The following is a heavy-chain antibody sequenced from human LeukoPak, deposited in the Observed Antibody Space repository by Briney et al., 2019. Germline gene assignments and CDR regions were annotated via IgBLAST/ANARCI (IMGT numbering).Heavy chain of an antibody. CDR1: GFTFSSYG. V-gene: IGHV3-33*01. CDR2: IWYDGSNK. Sequence: PGGSLRLSCAASGFTFSSYGMHWVRQAPGKGLEWVAVIWYDGSNKYYAGSVKGRFTISRDNSKNTLYLQMNSLRAEDTAVYYCARSYCSGGSCYSENWFDPWGQGTLVTVSS. D-gene: IGHD2-15*01. CDR3: ARSYCSGGSCYSENWFDP. J-gene: IGHJ5*02.